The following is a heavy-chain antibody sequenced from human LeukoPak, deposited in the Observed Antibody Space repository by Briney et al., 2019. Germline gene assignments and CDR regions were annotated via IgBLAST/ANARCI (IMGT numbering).Heavy chain of an antibody. CDR1: GFTFSSYS. CDR2: ISSSSSYI. V-gene: IGHV3-21*01. Sequence: PGGSLRLSCAASGFTFSSYSMSWVRQAPGKGLEWVSSISSSSSYIYYADSVKGRFTISRDNAKNSLYLQMNSLRAEDTAVYYCARDLNAAAGTPGGVHWGQGTLVTVSS. J-gene: IGHJ4*02. D-gene: IGHD6-13*01. CDR3: ARDLNAAAGTPGGVH.